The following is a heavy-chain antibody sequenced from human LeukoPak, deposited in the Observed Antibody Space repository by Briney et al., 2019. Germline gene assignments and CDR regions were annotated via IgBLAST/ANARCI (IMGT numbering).Heavy chain of an antibody. D-gene: IGHD2-2*01. V-gene: IGHV1-2*02. CDR3: ASGVPAAIGYYHYMDV. CDR2: INPNSGGT. J-gene: IGHJ6*03. CDR1: GGTFRSYA. Sequence: ASVKVSCKASGGTFRSYAISWVRQAPGQGLEWMGWINPNSGGTNYAQKFQGRVTMTRDTSISTAYMELSRLRSDDTAVYYCASGVPAAIGYYHYMDVWGKGTTVTVSS.